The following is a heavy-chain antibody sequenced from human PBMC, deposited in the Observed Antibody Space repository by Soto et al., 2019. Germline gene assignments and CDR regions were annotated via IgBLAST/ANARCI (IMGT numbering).Heavy chain of an antibody. CDR3: VSSSSSWSGSRFDP. CDR2: IIPIFGTA. D-gene: IGHD6-13*01. V-gene: IGHV1-69*01. J-gene: IGHJ5*02. Sequence: QVQLVQSGAEVKKPGSSVKVSCKASGGTFSSYAISWVRQAPGQGLEWMGGIIPIFGTANYAQKFQGRVTITADESTSTAYMGPSSLRSEDTAVYYCVSSSSSWSGSRFDPWGQGTLVTVSS. CDR1: GGTFSSYA.